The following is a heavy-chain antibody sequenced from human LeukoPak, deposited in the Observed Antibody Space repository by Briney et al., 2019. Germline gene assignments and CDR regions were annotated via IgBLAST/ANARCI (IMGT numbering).Heavy chain of an antibody. CDR3: ARGRRDSSGYPTILLLDLDY. Sequence: SETLSLTCAVYGGSFSGYYWSWIRQPPGKELEWMGEINHSGSTNYNPSLKSRVTISVDTSKNQSSLKLSSVTAADTAVYYCARGRRDSSGYPTILLLDLDYWGQGTLVTVSS. V-gene: IGHV4-34*01. D-gene: IGHD3-22*01. J-gene: IGHJ4*02. CDR2: INHSGST. CDR1: GGSFSGYY.